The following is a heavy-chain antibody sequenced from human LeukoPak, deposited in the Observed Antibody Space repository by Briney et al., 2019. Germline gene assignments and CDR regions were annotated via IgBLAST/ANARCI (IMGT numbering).Heavy chain of an antibody. CDR1: GFTFSNAW. J-gene: IGHJ4*02. D-gene: IGHD3-3*01. CDR2: IKSKTDGGTT. CDR3: TTLYDFWSGYYYLDY. Sequence: GGSLRLSCAASGFTFSNAWMSWVRQAPGKGLEWVGRIKSKTDGGTTDYAAPVKGRFTISRDDSKNTLYLQMNSLKTEDTAVYYCTTLYDFWSGYYYLDYWGQGTLVTVSS. V-gene: IGHV3-15*01.